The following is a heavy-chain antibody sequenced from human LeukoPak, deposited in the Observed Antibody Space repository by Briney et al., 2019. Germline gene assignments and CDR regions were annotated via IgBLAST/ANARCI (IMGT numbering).Heavy chain of an antibody. CDR1: GFTFSSYS. J-gene: IGHJ4*02. CDR3: ARDQSRLWFGELNNDY. CDR2: ISSSSSTI. Sequence: PGGSLRLSCVASGFTFSSYSMNWVRQAPGKGLEWVSYISSSSSTIYYADSVKGRFTISRDNAKNSLYLQMNSLRAEDTAVYYCARDQSRLWFGELNNDYWGQGTLVTVSS. D-gene: IGHD3-10*01. V-gene: IGHV3-48*01.